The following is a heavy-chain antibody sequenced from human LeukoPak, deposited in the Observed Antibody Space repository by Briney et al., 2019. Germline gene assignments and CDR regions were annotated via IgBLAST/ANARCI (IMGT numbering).Heavy chain of an antibody. V-gene: IGHV3-21*01. J-gene: IGHJ4*02. Sequence: GGSLRLSCAASGFTFSSYSMSWVRPAPGKGLEWVSSISSSRGYIYYADSVKGRFTISRDNAKNSLYLQMNSLRAEETAVYYCARDTLTWRSGWYDYWGQGTLVTVSS. D-gene: IGHD6-19*01. CDR1: GFTFSSYS. CDR3: ARDTLTWRSGWYDY. CDR2: ISSSRGYI.